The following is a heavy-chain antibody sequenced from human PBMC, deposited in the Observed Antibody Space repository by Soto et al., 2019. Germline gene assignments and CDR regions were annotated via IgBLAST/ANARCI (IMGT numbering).Heavy chain of an antibody. Sequence: SETLSLTCAVYGGYFSGYYWSWIRPPPGKGLEWIGEINHSGSTNYNPSLKSRVTISVDTSKNQFSLKLSSVTAADTAVYYCARGFFRALMIGVGINRFDVWGQGTRVTV. CDR1: GGYFSGYY. CDR3: ARGFFRALMIGVGINRFDV. CDR2: INHSGST. J-gene: IGHJ4*02. V-gene: IGHV4-34*01. D-gene: IGHD3-22*01.